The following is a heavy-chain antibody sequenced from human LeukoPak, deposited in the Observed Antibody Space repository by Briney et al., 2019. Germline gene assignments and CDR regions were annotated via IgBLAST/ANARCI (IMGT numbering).Heavy chain of an antibody. Sequence: SETLSLTCSVSGGSSSTYYWSWIRQPPGKGLEWIGYMSYSGSTNYNPSLKSRVTISVDTSKNQFSLKLSSVTAADTAVYYCASGSEGYYDSSGYDYWGQGTLVTVSS. CDR3: ASGSEGYYDSSGYDY. D-gene: IGHD3-22*01. V-gene: IGHV4-59*01. CDR1: GGSSSTYY. CDR2: MSYSGST. J-gene: IGHJ4*02.